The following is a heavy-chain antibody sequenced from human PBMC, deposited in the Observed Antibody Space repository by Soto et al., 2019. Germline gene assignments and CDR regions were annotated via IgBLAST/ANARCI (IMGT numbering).Heavy chain of an antibody. V-gene: IGHV3-15*07. CDR3: TRWGIAARQDY. D-gene: IGHD6-6*01. CDR1: SNAW. CDR2: IKSKTDAGTI. J-gene: IGHJ4*02. Sequence: SNAWMNWVRQAPGKGLEWVGRIKSKTDAGTIDYVAPVKGRFTISRDDSKNTLYLQMNSLKTEDTAVYYCTRWGIAARQDYWGQGTLVTVSS.